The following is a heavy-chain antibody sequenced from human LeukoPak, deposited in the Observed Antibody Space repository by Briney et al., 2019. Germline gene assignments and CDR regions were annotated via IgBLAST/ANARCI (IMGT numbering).Heavy chain of an antibody. CDR3: ARDLRRSTIFGVQGYFDY. CDR2: INPNSGGT. Sequence: ASVKVSCKASGYTFTGYYMHWVRQAPGQGLEWMGWINPNSGGTNYAQKFQGRVTMTRDTSISTAYMELSRLRSDDTAVYYCARDLRRSTIFGVQGYFDYWGQGTLVTVSS. CDR1: GYTFTGYY. V-gene: IGHV1-2*02. D-gene: IGHD3-3*01. J-gene: IGHJ4*02.